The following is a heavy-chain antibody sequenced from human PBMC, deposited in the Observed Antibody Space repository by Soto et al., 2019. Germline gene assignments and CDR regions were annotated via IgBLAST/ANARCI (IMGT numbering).Heavy chain of an antibody. CDR3: ARVGSTVTTGYFDY. V-gene: IGHV4-30-2*01. D-gene: IGHD4-17*01. Sequence: SETLSLTCAVSGGSISSGGYSWSWIRQPPGKGLEWIGYIYHSGSTYYNPSLKSRVTISVDRSKNQFSLKLSSVTAADTAVYYCARVGSTVTTGYFDYWGQGTLVTVSS. J-gene: IGHJ4*02. CDR1: GGSISSGGYS. CDR2: IYHSGST.